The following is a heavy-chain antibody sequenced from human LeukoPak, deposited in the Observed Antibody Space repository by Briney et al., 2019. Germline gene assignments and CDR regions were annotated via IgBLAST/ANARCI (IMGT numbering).Heavy chain of an antibody. D-gene: IGHD4-17*01. V-gene: IGHV4-34*01. CDR1: GGSFSGYY. Sequence: SETLSLTCAVYGGSFSGYYWSWIRQPPGKGLEWIGEINHSGSTNYNPSLKSRVTISVDKSKNQFSLKLSSVTAADTAVYYCARERDYGDYVAESGLFDYWGQGTLVTVSS. CDR3: ARERDYGDYVAESGLFDY. CDR2: INHSGST. J-gene: IGHJ4*02.